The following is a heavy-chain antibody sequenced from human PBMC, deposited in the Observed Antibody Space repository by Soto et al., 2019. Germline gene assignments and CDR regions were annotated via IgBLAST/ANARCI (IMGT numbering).Heavy chain of an antibody. V-gene: IGHV5-51*01. CDR1: GYSFTSYW. J-gene: IGHJ4*02. D-gene: IGHD2-15*01. CDR3: ATSYCSGGSCYGYYFDY. Sequence: GESLKISCKGSGYSFTSYWIGWVRQMPGKGLEWMGIIYPGDSDTRYSPSFQGQVTISADKSISTAYLQWSSLKASDTAMYYCATSYCSGGSCYGYYFDYLGQGTLVNVSS. CDR2: IYPGDSDT.